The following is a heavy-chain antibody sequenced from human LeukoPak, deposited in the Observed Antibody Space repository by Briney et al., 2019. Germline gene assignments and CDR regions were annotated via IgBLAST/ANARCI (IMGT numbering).Heavy chain of an antibody. CDR3: ARDHNYGSDY. CDR1: GFAFRSYW. D-gene: IGHD5-18*01. Sequence: GSLRLSCAASGFAFRSYWMSWVRQAPGKGLEWVANIKEDGSEKYYVDSVKGRFTISRDSAKNSLYLQMNSLRVEDTAVYYCARDHNYGSDYWGQGTLVTVSS. V-gene: IGHV3-7*03. CDR2: IKEDGSEK. J-gene: IGHJ4*02.